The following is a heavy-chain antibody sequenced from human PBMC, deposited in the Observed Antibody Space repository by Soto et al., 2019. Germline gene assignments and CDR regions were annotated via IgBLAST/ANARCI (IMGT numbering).Heavy chain of an antibody. CDR1: GYTFTGYY. CDR2: INPNSGGR. V-gene: IGHV1-2*02. Sequence: ASVKVSCKASGYTFTGYYMHWGRQAPGQGLEWLGWINPNSGGRNYAQKCQGRVTMTRDTSIITAYMELSRLRSDDTAVYYCARDPAYSNSSVPVGWFDPWGQGTLVTVSS. CDR3: ARDPAYSNSSVPVGWFDP. D-gene: IGHD6-6*01. J-gene: IGHJ5*02.